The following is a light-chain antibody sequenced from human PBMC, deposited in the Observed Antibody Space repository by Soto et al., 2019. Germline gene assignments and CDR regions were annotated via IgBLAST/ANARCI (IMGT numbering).Light chain of an antibody. V-gene: IGKV1-39*01. J-gene: IGKJ5*01. CDR1: QSIASY. Sequence: DIRLTQSPSSLSASLADGVPIXCQESQSIASYLNWYQQKPGKAPNLLIYAASTLQSGVPSRFSGRGSGTDFSLTISSLQPEDFATYYCQQTYNSLPITFGQGTRLEIK. CDR2: AAS. CDR3: QQTYNSLPIT.